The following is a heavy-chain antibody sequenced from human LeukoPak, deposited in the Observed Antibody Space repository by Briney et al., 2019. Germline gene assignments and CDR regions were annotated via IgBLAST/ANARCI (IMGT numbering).Heavy chain of an antibody. CDR3: ARDWDDSSGFPFDY. Sequence: PGGSLRLSCAAPGFTFSSYWMSWVRQAPGKGLEWVANIKQDGSERYYVDSVKGRFTISRDNAKNSLYLQMNSLRAEDTAVYYCARDWDDSSGFPFDYWGQGALVTVSS. CDR1: GFTFSSYW. J-gene: IGHJ4*02. D-gene: IGHD3-22*01. V-gene: IGHV3-7*01. CDR2: IKQDGSER.